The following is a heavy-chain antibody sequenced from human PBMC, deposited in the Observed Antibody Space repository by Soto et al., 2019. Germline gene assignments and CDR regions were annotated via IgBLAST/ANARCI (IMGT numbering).Heavy chain of an antibody. D-gene: IGHD1-26*01. CDR1: GGSISGYY. CDR2: IYYRGST. V-gene: IGHV4-59*01. CDR3: ARQQLLPFYYALDV. J-gene: IGHJ6*02. Sequence: TSETLSLTCNVSGGSISGYYGSWIRQSPGKGLEYIGYIYYRGSTNYNSSLKSRVTMSVDTSRNQFSLKMNSVTAADTAVYYCARQQLLPFYYALDVWGQGTTVTVSS.